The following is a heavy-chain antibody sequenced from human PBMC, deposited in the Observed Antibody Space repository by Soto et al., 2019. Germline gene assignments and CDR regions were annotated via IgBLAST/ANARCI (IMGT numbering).Heavy chain of an antibody. CDR1: GGSISSGDYY. D-gene: IGHD1-1*01. CDR3: ARHDHGSYTINGFDV. Sequence: SETLSLTCTVSGGSISSGDYYWSWIRQPPGKGLEWIGYIYYSGSTYYNPSLKSRLTISVDTSKNQFSLSLVSVTAADTAMYYCARHDHGSYTINGFDVWGQGTMVTVSS. V-gene: IGHV4-30-4*01. CDR2: IYYSGST. J-gene: IGHJ3*01.